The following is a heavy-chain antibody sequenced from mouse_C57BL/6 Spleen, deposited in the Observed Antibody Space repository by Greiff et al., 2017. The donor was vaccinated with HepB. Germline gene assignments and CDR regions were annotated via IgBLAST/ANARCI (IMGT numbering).Heavy chain of an antibody. CDR2: ISSGGDYI. V-gene: IGHV5-9-1*02. CDR1: GFTFSSYA. Sequence: EVKLMESGEGLVKPGGSLKLSCAASGFTFSSYAMSWVRQTPEKRLEWVAYISSGGDYIYYADNVKGRFTIARDNARNTLYLQMSSLKSEDTAMYYCTRTSGSSSVDYWGQGTTLTVSS. CDR3: TRTSGSSSVDY. D-gene: IGHD1-1*01. J-gene: IGHJ2*01.